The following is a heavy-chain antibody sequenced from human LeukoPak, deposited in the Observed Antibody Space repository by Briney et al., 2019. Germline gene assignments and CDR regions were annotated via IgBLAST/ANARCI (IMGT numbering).Heavy chain of an antibody. D-gene: IGHD6-6*01. CDR3: ASYLPAYSSSSDFFDY. CDR1: GFTFSSYS. V-gene: IGHV3-21*01. J-gene: IGHJ4*02. Sequence: GGSLRLSCAASGFTFSSYSMNWVRQAPGKGLEWVSSISSSSSYIYYADSVKGRFTISRGNAKNSLYLQMNSLRAEDTAVYYCASYLPAYSSSSDFFDYWGQGTLVTVSS. CDR2: ISSSSSYI.